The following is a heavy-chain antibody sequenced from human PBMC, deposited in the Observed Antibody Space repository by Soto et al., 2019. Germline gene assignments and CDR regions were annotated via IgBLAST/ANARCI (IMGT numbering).Heavy chain of an antibody. J-gene: IGHJ4*02. CDR1: GGTFSSYA. CDR2: IIPNFGTA. CDR3: ARRGCGGDCYFGWDYFDY. Sequence: QVQLVQSGAEVKKPGSSVKVSCKASGGTFSSYAISWVRQAPGQGLEWMGGIIPNFGTANYAQKFQGRGTITADESKRTAYIELRSLSSESRALYYCARRGCGGDCYFGWDYFDYWGQGTLFTVSS. V-gene: IGHV1-69*01. D-gene: IGHD2-21*02.